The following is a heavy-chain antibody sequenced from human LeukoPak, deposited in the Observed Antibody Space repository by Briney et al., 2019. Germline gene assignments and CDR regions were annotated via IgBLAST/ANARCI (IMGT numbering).Heavy chain of an antibody. CDR1: GGTFSSYA. D-gene: IGHD3-10*01. CDR3: ARAVEGYYGSGSYPPFDP. J-gene: IGHJ5*02. Sequence: GASVKVSCKASGGTFSSYAISWVRQAPGQGLEWMGGIIPIFGTTNYARKFRGRVTLTADKSTRTAYMELRSLRSDDTAVYYCARAVEGYYGSGSYPPFDPWGQGTLVTVSS. CDR2: IIPIFGTT. V-gene: IGHV1-69*06.